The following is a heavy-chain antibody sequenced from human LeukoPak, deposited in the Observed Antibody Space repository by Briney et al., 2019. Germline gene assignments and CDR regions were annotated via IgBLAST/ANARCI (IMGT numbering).Heavy chain of an antibody. J-gene: IGHJ3*02. CDR3: ARAQYYYDSSGENAFDI. D-gene: IGHD3-22*01. CDR1: GFTFSDYY. Sequence: GGSLRLSCAASGFTFSDYYMSWIRQAPGKGLEWVSYISSSGSTIYYADSVKGRFTISRDNAKNSLYLQMNSLRAEDTAVYYCARAQYYYDSSGENAFDIWGQGTMVPVSS. V-gene: IGHV3-11*01. CDR2: ISSSGSTI.